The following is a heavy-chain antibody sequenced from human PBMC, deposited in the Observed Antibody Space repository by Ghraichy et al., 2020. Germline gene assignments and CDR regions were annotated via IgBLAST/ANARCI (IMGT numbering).Heavy chain of an antibody. CDR3: ARQRGRNYSDGTGFFDS. Sequence: SETLSLTCTVSGGSISSNTHYWGWIRQPPGKGLEWIGSIFYSGNTYYNPYLKSRIAMSVDTSNNQFSLKLTSVTVADTAVYYCARQRGRNYSDGTGFFDSWAHGILVTVSP. CDR1: GGSISSNTHY. J-gene: IGHJ4*01. D-gene: IGHD3-22*01. CDR2: IFYSGNT. V-gene: IGHV4-39*01.